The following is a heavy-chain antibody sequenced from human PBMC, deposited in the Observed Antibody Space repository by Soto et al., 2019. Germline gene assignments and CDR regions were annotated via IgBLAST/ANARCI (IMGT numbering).Heavy chain of an antibody. J-gene: IGHJ4*02. Sequence: QVQLVESGGGVVQPGRSLRLSCVASGFIFSSYGMHWVRQAPGKGLEWVAVVWFDGSNEFYADSVKGRFTISRDNSKKTLFLQMNSLRAEDTAVYYCAKTVGVSVAAAGFDLWGQGTLVTVSS. CDR2: VWFDGSNE. CDR1: GFIFSSYG. CDR3: AKTVGVSVAAAGFDL. V-gene: IGHV3-33*06. D-gene: IGHD6-13*01.